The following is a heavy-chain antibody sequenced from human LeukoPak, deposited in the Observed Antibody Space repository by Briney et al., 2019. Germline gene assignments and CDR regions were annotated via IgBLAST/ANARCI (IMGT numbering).Heavy chain of an antibody. D-gene: IGHD4/OR15-4a*01. CDR3: ARGQDEAKSHH. V-gene: IGHV4-34*01. CDR1: GSSFSGYY. CDR2: IHPSGST. J-gene: IGHJ1*01. Sequence: SETLSLTCEVYGSSFSGYYWSWYRQTPGRGLEWIGEIHPSGSTDYNPSLKSRVIIPLDTSKNQFSLKVNSVTAADTAVYYCARGQDEAKSHHWGQGTLATVSS.